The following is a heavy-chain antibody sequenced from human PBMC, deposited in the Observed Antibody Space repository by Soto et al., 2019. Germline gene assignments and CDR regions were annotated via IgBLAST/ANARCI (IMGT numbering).Heavy chain of an antibody. CDR3: ARGGAVAARFYYYYYMDV. V-gene: IGHV1-2*04. D-gene: IGHD6-19*01. J-gene: IGHJ6*03. Sequence: GASVKVSCKASGYTFTGYYMHWVRQAPGQGLEWMGWINPNSGGTNYAQKFQGWVTMTRDTSISTAYMELSRLRSDDTAVYYCARGGAVAARFYYYYYMDVWGKGTTVTVSS. CDR1: GYTFTGYY. CDR2: INPNSGGT.